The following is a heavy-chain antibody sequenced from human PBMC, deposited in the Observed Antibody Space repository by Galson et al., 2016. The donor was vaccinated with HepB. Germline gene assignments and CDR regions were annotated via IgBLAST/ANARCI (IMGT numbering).Heavy chain of an antibody. CDR1: GGSFSGYY. V-gene: IGHV4-34*01. J-gene: IGHJ6*03. CDR2: INHSGST. Sequence: ETLSLTCAVYGGSFSGYYWSWIRQPPGKGLEWIGEINHSGSTNYNPSLKSRVTISVDTSKNQFSLKLSSVTAADTAVYYCSRGDNPDYGDYASAYYYMDVWGKGTTVTVSS. D-gene: IGHD4-17*01. CDR3: SRGDNPDYGDYASAYYYMDV.